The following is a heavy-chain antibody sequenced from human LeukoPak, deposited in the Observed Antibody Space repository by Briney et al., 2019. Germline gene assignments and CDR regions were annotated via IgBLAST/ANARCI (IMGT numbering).Heavy chain of an antibody. CDR3: ARDPDWGSNRLDY. D-gene: IGHD7-27*01. J-gene: IGHJ4*02. CDR1: GFTFSSYA. Sequence: GGSLRLSCAASGFTFSSYAMSWVRQAPGKGLEWVSAISGSGGSTYYADSVKGRFTISRDNSKNTLYLQMNSLRAEDTAVYYCARDPDWGSNRLDYWGQGTLVTVSS. CDR2: ISGSGGST. V-gene: IGHV3-23*01.